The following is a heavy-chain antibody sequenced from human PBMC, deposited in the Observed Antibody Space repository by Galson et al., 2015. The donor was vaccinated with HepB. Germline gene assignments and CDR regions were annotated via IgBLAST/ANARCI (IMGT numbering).Heavy chain of an antibody. V-gene: IGHV1-18*01. CDR1: GYTFTSYG. Sequence: SVKVSCKASGYTFTSYGISWVRQAPGQGLEWMGWISAYNGNTNYAQKLQGRATMTTDTSTSTAYMELRSLRSDDTAVYYCARAGGGYSGYEHDDAFDIWGQGTMVTVS. J-gene: IGHJ3*02. CDR3: ARAGGGYSGYEHDDAFDI. D-gene: IGHD5-12*01. CDR2: ISAYNGNT.